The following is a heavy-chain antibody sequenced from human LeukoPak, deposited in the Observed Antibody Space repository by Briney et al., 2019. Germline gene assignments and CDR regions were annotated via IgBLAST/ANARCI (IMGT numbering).Heavy chain of an antibody. CDR1: GYTFTSYG. J-gene: IGHJ4*02. CDR3: ARDTSVVVAAAKDY. CDR2: ISAYNGNT. Sequence: ASVKVSCKASGYTFTSYGISWVRQAPGQGLEWMGWISAYNGNTNYAQKLQDRVTMTTDTSTSTAYMELRSLRSDDTAVYYCARDTSVVVAAAKDYWGQGTLVTVSS. V-gene: IGHV1-18*01. D-gene: IGHD2-15*01.